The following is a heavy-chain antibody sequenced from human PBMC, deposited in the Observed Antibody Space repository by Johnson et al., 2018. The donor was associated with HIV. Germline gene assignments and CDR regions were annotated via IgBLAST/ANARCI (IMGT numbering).Heavy chain of an antibody. CDR3: ARGPILEWLSGDGFDM. CDR1: GFTFSSYA. CDR2: ISYDGSNK. Sequence: QMLLVESGGGVVQPGRSLRLSCAASGFTFSSYAMHWVRQAPGKGLEWVAVISYDGSNKYYADSVKGRFTISRDTSKNTLYLQMNSLRAEDTAGYYCARGPILEWLSGDGFDMWGQGTKVTVSS. V-gene: IGHV3-30-3*01. J-gene: IGHJ3*02. D-gene: IGHD3-3*01.